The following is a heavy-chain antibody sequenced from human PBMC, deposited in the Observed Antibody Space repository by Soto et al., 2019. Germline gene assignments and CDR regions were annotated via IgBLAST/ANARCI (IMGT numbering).Heavy chain of an antibody. CDR3: AREGGYKTFGTNHPYYYYGMDG. J-gene: IGHJ6*02. V-gene: IGHV4-59*01. D-gene: IGHD5-12*01. CDR2: IYYSGST. CDR1: GGSISSYY. Sequence: SETLSLTCTVSGGSISSYYWSWIRQPPGKGLEWIGYIYYSGSTNYNPSLKSRVTISVDTSKNQFSLKLSSVTAADTAVYYCAREGGYKTFGTNHPYYYYGMDGWGQGNTVTVSS.